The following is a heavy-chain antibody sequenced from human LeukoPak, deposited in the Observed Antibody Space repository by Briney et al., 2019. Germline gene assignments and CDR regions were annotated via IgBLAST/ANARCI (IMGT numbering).Heavy chain of an antibody. CDR3: ARDNGAAAGLGGYYYGMDV. CDR1: GFTFSSYE. CDR2: ISSSGNTI. J-gene: IGHJ6*04. Sequence: GGSLRLSCAASGFTFSSYEMNWVRQAPGKGLEWVSYISSSGNTIYYADSVKGRFTISRDNAKNSLYLQMNSLRAEDTAVYYCARDNGAAAGLGGYYYGMDVWGKGTTVTVSS. V-gene: IGHV3-48*03. D-gene: IGHD6-13*01.